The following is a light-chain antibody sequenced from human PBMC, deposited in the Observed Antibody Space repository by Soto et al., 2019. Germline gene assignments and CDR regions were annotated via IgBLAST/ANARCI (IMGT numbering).Light chain of an antibody. CDR1: SSDVGGYNY. J-gene: IGLJ1*01. V-gene: IGLV2-14*01. CDR3: SSYTSSSKV. CDR2: DVS. Sequence: QSVLTQAASVSGSPGQSITISCTGTSSDVGGYNYVSWYQQHPGKAPKLMIYDVSNRPSGVSNRFSGSKSGNTASLTISGLQAEDEADYYCSSYTSSSKVFGTGTKVTVL.